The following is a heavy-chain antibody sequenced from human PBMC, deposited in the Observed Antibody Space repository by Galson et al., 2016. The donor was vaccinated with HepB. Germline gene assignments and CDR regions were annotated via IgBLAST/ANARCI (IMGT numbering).Heavy chain of an antibody. Sequence: ETLSLTCTVSGGSISTSYYWGGIRQPPGKGLEWIGSLHYSGNTYYNPSLKSRVTISVDTSKNQFSLKVRSVTAAHTGIYYCARRRGLRRPTVDYWGQGALVTVSS. V-gene: IGHV4-39*01. CDR1: GGSISTSYY. J-gene: IGHJ4*02. CDR3: ARRRGLRRPTVDY. CDR2: LHYSGNT. D-gene: IGHD1-14*01.